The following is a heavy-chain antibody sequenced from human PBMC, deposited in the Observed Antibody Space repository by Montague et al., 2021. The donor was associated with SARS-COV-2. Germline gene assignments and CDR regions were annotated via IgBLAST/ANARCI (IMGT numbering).Heavy chain of an antibody. V-gene: IGHV4-34*01. J-gene: IGHJ3*02. Sequence: SETLSLTCAVYDGSFSGYYWSWIRQPPGKGLEWIGEINHSGSTNYNPSLKSRVTISVDTSKNQFSLKLNSVSAADTAVYYCARGQVTIFGVPIMLPAAGALDIWGQGTMVTVSS. CDR1: DGSFSGYY. CDR2: INHSGST. D-gene: IGHD3-3*01. CDR3: ARGQVTIFGVPIMLPAAGALDI.